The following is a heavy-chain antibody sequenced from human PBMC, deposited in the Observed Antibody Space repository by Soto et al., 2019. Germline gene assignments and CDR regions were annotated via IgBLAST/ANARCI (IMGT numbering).Heavy chain of an antibody. D-gene: IGHD3-10*02. CDR3: ARATPRQGLVHY. J-gene: IGHJ4*02. Sequence: SETLSLTCAVSGGSISSGGYSWSWIRQPPGKGLEWIGYIYHSGSTYYNPSLKSRVTISVDRSKNQFSLKLSSVTAADTAVYYCARATPRQGLVHYWGQGTLVTVSS. CDR1: GGSISSGGYS. CDR2: IYHSGST. V-gene: IGHV4-30-2*01.